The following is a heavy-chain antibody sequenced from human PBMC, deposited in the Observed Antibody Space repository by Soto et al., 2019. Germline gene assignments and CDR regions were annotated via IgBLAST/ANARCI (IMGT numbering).Heavy chain of an antibody. V-gene: IGHV3-74*01. CDR2: INSDGSST. CDR1: GFTFSSYW. CDR3: ASRTRITIFGVVIRDGMDV. Sequence: GGSLRLSCASSGFTFSSYWMHWVRQAPGKGLVWVSRINSDGSSTSYADSVKGRFTISRDNAKNTLYLQMNSLRAEDTAVYYCASRTRITIFGVVIRDGMDVWGQGTTVTVSS. J-gene: IGHJ6*02. D-gene: IGHD3-3*01.